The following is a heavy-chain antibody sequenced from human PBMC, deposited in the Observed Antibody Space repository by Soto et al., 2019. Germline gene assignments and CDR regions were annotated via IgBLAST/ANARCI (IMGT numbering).Heavy chain of an antibody. CDR3: ARYTDGGTDAFDI. CDR1: GGSFNTYA. D-gene: IGHD2-15*01. J-gene: IGHJ3*02. Sequence: ASVKVSCKASGGSFNTYAISWVRQAPGQGLEWMGGIIPVFGRVTYAQKFQGRVTITADESTSTAYMELSSLRSEDTAVYYCARYTDGGTDAFDIWGQGTMLTVS. CDR2: IIPVFGRV. V-gene: IGHV1-69*13.